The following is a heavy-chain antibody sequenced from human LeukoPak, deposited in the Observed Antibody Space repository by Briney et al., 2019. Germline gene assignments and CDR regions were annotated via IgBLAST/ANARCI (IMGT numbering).Heavy chain of an antibody. J-gene: IGHJ4*02. V-gene: IGHV3-21*01. D-gene: IGHD1-1*01. CDR3: ASRTTRTTDDY. CDR2: ISSSSSYI. CDR1: GFTFSSYS. Sequence: GGFLRLSCAASGFTFSSYSMNWVRQAPGKGLEWVSSISSSSSYIYYADSVKGRFTISRDNAKNSLYLQMNSLRAEDTAVYYCASRTTRTTDDYWGQGTLVTVSS.